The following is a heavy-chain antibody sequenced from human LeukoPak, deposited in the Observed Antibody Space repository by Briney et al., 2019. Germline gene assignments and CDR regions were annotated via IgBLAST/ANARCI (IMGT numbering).Heavy chain of an antibody. Sequence: PGRSLRLSCAASGFTFDDYAMHWVRQAPGKGLEWVSGISWNSGSIGYADSVKGRFTISRDNAKNSLYLQMNSLRAEDTALYYCAKDSDYDILTGYKGGTLFDYWGQGTLVTVSS. CDR2: ISWNSGSI. V-gene: IGHV3-9*01. J-gene: IGHJ4*02. D-gene: IGHD3-9*01. CDR1: GFTFDDYA. CDR3: AKDSDYDILTGYKGGTLFDY.